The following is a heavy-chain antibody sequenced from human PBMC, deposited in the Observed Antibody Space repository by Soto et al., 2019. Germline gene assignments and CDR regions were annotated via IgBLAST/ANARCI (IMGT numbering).Heavy chain of an antibody. CDR2: INPSGGST. J-gene: IGHJ6*02. CDR3: ARDLYDFWSGYQMGGVYYYYYGMDV. CDR1: GYTFTGYY. Sequence: GASVKVSCKASGYTFTGYYMHWVRQAPGQGLEWMGIINPSGGSTSYAQKFQGRVTMTRDTSTSTVYMELSSLRSEDTAVYYCARDLYDFWSGYQMGGVYYYYYGMDVWGQGTTVTVSS. V-gene: IGHV1-46*01. D-gene: IGHD3-3*01.